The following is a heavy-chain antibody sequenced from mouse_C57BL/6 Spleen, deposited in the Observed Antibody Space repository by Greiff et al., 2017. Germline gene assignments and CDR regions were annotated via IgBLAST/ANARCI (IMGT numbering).Heavy chain of an antibody. CDR1: GYSFTGYY. J-gene: IGHJ1*03. CDR2: INPSTGGT. D-gene: IGHD2-4*01. Sequence: EVQLQQSGPELVKPGASVKISCKASGYSFTGYYMNWVKQSPEKSLEWIGEINPSTGGTTYNQKFKAQATLTVDKSSSTAYMQLKRLTSEDSAVYDCARSGDYDGNWYFDVWGTGTTVTVSS. V-gene: IGHV1-42*01. CDR3: ARSGDYDGNWYFDV.